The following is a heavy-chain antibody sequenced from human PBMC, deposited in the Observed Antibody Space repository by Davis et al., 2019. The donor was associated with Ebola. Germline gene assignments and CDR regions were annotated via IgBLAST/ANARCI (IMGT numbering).Heavy chain of an antibody. D-gene: IGHD2-2*01. CDR2: ISYDGSNK. Sequence: GGSLRLSCAASGFTFSSYGMHWVRQAPGKGLEWVAVISYDGSNKYYADSVKGRFTISRDNSKNTLYLQMNSLRAEDTAVYHCAKDQDSSSWGQGTLVTVSS. CDR1: GFTFSSYG. V-gene: IGHV3-30*18. J-gene: IGHJ4*02. CDR3: AKDQDSSS.